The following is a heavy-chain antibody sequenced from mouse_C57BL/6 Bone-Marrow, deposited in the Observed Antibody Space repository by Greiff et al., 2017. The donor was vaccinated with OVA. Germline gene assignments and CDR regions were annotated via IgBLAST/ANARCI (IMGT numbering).Heavy chain of an antibody. J-gene: IGHJ1*03. Sequence: VQLQQPGAELVKPGASVKLSCKASGYTFTSYWMQWVNQRPGQGLEWIGEIDTVDSYTNYNQKFKGKATLTVDTSSSTAYLQLSSLTYEDSEVFDSAREGVGARYCDFWGTGTTVTVSS. CDR2: IDTVDSYT. CDR1: GYTFTSYW. V-gene: IGHV1-50*01. CDR3: AREGVGARYCDF.